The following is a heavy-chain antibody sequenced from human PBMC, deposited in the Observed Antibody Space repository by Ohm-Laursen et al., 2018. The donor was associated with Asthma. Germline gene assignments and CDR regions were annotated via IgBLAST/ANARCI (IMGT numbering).Heavy chain of an antibody. CDR2: ISGSSRYI. CDR1: GFPFSAYT. J-gene: IGHJ6*02. V-gene: IGHV3-21*01. D-gene: IGHD5-12*01. CDR3: ARDRVDIVTTTMNFYYGMDV. Sequence: SLRLSCTASGFPFSAYTMTWVRQAPGKGLEWVSSISGSSRYIYYTDSVKDRFTISRDNAKRSLYLQMNSLRAEDTAVYYCARDRVDIVTTTMNFYYGMDVWGQGTTVTVSS.